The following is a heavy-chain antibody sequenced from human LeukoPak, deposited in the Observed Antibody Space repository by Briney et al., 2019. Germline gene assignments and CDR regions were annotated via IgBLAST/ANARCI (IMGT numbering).Heavy chain of an antibody. Sequence: GGSPRLSCAASGFTFSNFAMSWIRQPPGKGLEWVSTFSGRTTNTYYADSVKGRFTISRHNSENTLYLQMNSLRAEDTAVYYCAKGMLVATTNFDYWGQGALVTVSS. CDR2: FSGRTTNT. CDR1: GFTFSNFA. D-gene: IGHD5-24*01. CDR3: AKGMLVATTNFDY. J-gene: IGHJ4*02. V-gene: IGHV3-23*01.